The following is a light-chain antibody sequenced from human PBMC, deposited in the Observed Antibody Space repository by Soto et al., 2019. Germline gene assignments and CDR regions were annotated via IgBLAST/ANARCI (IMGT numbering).Light chain of an antibody. CDR1: QGSSNA. CDR3: QQFNNYPIT. Sequence: AIQLTQSQSSLSASVGDSVTITCRARQGSSNASAWSQQKLGKAPKLLIYDASSLECGVPSRFSGSGSGTDFTLTISSLQPEDFATYYCQQFNNYPITFGQGTRLEIK. CDR2: DAS. V-gene: IGKV1D-13*01. J-gene: IGKJ5*01.